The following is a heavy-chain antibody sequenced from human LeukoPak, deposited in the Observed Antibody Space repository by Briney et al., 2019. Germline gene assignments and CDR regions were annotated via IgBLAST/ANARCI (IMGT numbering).Heavy chain of an antibody. Sequence: SETLPLTCTVSGGPISSYYWSWIRQPPGKGLEWIGYIYYSGSTNYNPSLKSRVTISVDTSKNQFSLKLSSVTAADTAVYYCARVSVLLWFGELTPDAFDIWGQGTMVTVSS. D-gene: IGHD3-10*01. CDR1: GGPISSYY. J-gene: IGHJ3*02. CDR2: IYYSGST. V-gene: IGHV4-59*01. CDR3: ARVSVLLWFGELTPDAFDI.